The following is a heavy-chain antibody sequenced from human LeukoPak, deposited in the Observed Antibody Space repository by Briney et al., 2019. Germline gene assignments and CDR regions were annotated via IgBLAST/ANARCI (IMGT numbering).Heavy chain of an antibody. J-gene: IGHJ4*02. D-gene: IGHD6-6*01. CDR1: GFTFSIYW. V-gene: IGHV3-7*01. CDR3: ARVRPGHYFDY. Sequence: GGSLRLSCTASGFTFSIYWMSWVRQAPGKGLEWVANIKEDGSEEHYVDSVKGRFTISRDNARNSVHVQMNSLRAEDTAVYFCARVRPGHYFDYWGQGALVTASS. CDR2: IKEDGSEE.